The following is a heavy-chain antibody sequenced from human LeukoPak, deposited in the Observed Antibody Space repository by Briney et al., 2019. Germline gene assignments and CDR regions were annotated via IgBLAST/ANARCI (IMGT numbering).Heavy chain of an antibody. V-gene: IGHV1-2*02. CDR1: GYTFTGYY. Sequence: GASVKVSCKASGYTFTGYYMHWVRQAPGQGLEWMGWINPNSGGTNYAQKFQGRVTMTRDTSISTAYLQWSSLKASDTAMYYCARDNWGRFDYWGQGTLVTVSS. CDR3: ARDNWGRFDY. J-gene: IGHJ4*02. D-gene: IGHD7-27*01. CDR2: INPNSGGT.